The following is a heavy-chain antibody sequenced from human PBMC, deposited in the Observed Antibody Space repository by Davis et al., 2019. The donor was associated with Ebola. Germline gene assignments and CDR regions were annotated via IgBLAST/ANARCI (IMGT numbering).Heavy chain of an antibody. CDR1: GGSISSYY. Sequence: PSETLSLTCTVSGGSISSYYWSWIRQPPGKGLEWIGYIYYSGSTNYNPSLKSRVTISVDTSKNQFSLKLSSVTAADTAVYYCASGYSYGLFDYWGRGTLVTVSS. J-gene: IGHJ4*02. CDR3: ASGYSYGLFDY. V-gene: IGHV4-59*01. D-gene: IGHD5-18*01. CDR2: IYYSGST.